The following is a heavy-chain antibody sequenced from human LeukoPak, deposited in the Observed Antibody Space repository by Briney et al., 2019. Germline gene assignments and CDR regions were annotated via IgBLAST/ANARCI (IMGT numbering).Heavy chain of an antibody. Sequence: GGSLRLSCAASGFTFSSYAMSWVRQVPGKGLEWVSGMSGSVIGTYYADSVKGRFTISRDNSKNTLYLQLNSLGAEDTAIYYCARRTRYSFDYWGQGALVTVSS. J-gene: IGHJ4*02. CDR1: GFTFSSYA. CDR2: MSGSVIGT. V-gene: IGHV3-23*01. CDR3: ARRTRYSFDY.